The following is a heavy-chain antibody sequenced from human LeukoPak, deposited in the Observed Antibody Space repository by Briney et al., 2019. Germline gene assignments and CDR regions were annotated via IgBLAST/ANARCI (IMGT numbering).Heavy chain of an antibody. Sequence: ASVKVSCKVSGYTLTELSMHWVRQAPGKGLEWMGTFDPEDSETVYAQKFQGRVTMTEDTSTDTAHVELSSLRSEDTAVYYCATDYGGGRTYFDYWGQGTLVTVSS. J-gene: IGHJ4*02. CDR2: FDPEDSET. CDR3: ATDYGGGRTYFDY. CDR1: GYTLTELS. V-gene: IGHV1-24*01. D-gene: IGHD4-23*01.